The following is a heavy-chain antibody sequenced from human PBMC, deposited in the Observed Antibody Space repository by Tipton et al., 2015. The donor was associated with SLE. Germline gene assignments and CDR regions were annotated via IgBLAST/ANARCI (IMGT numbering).Heavy chain of an antibody. CDR2: VSDSGST. V-gene: IGHV4-59*01. J-gene: IGHJ4*02. Sequence: TLSLTCSVSGGSISPYYWSWIRQPPGKGLEWIGYVSDSGSTNYNPSLKSRVTISVDTSKNQFSLKLSSVTAADTAVYYCARDFKGIVADYFDYWGQGTLVTVSS. CDR1: GGSISPYY. D-gene: IGHD1-26*01. CDR3: ARDFKGIVADYFDY.